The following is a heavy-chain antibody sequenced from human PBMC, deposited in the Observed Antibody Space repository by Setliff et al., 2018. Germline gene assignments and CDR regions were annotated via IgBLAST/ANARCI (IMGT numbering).Heavy chain of an antibody. V-gene: IGHV3-64*02. Sequence: GVLKISCAASGFTFSSYAMHWVRQAPGKGLEYVSAISSNGGSTYYADSVKGRFTISRDNSKNTLYLQMGSLRAEDMAVYYCARDTDYNFWSGYLNDYWGQGTLVTVSS. CDR3: ARDTDYNFWSGYLNDY. J-gene: IGHJ4*02. CDR2: ISSNGGST. D-gene: IGHD3-3*01. CDR1: GFTFSSYA.